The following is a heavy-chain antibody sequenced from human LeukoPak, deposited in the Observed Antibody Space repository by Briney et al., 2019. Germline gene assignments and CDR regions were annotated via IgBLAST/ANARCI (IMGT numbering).Heavy chain of an antibody. CDR1: GGSISSGSYH. CDR2: IYTSGST. Sequence: SETLSLTCTVSGGSISSGSYHWSWIRQPAGKGLEWIGRIYTSGSTNYNPSLKSRVTMSVDTSKNQFSLKLSSVTAADTAVYYCARGAYDSSGYHKYYFDYWGQGTLVTVSS. J-gene: IGHJ4*02. CDR3: ARGAYDSSGYHKYYFDY. D-gene: IGHD3-22*01. V-gene: IGHV4-61*02.